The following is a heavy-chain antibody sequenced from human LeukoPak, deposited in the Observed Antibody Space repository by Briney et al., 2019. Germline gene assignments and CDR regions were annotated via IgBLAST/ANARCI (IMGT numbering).Heavy chain of an antibody. V-gene: IGHV4-59*08. J-gene: IGHJ4*02. CDR2: IHYSGST. CDR1: GGSISSYY. CDR3: ARHRDYFDF. Sequence: SETLSLTCTVSGGSISSYYWSWIRQPPGKGLESIAYIHYSGSTNYNPSLKSRVTISVDTSKNQFSLKLSSVTAADTAVYYCARHRDYFDFWGQGALVTVSS.